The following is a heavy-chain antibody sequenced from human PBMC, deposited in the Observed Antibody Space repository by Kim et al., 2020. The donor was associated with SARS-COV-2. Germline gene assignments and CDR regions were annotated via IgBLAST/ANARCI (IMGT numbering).Heavy chain of an antibody. V-gene: IGHV3-66*01. Sequence: GGSLRLSCAASGFNVGNNHVIWVRQAPAKGLEWVSLIYDGGSTHYADSVKGRFTISRDTFRNTVYLQMNSLRGEDTAVYYCTGAGGYSGPWGQGTLVTVSS. CDR1: GFNVGNNH. CDR2: IYDGGST. D-gene: IGHD2-15*01. CDR3: TGAGGYSGP. J-gene: IGHJ5*02.